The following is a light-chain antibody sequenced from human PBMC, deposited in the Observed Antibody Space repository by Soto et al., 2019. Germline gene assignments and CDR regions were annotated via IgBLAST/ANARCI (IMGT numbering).Light chain of an antibody. J-gene: IGKJ1*01. CDR3: QQYDSYSRT. Sequence: DIHMTQSPATPSASLVDIVTIPCRASQSIDNRLAWYQQKPGKAPKFLIYDASSMESGIPARFSGSASGTEFTLTISSLQPDDFATYYCQQYDSYSRTFGQGTKV. V-gene: IGKV1-5*01. CDR2: DAS. CDR1: QSIDNR.